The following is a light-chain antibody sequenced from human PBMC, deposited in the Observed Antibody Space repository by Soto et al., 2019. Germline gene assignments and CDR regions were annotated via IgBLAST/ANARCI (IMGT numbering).Light chain of an antibody. CDR2: TAS. V-gene: IGKV1-39*01. J-gene: IGKJ3*01. CDR3: QQSYIDPFT. Sequence: DIQMTQSPSYLSASGGDRVTITCRASQNIRYYVNWYQQKPGKAPKLLIYTASNLQTGAPSRFSGSGSGSDFTITIRSLQPDDFATYYGQQSYIDPFTFGPGTTVEIK. CDR1: QNIRYY.